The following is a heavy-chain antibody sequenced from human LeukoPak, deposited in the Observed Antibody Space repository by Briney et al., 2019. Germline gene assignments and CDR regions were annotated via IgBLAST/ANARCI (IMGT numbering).Heavy chain of an antibody. CDR1: GGSFSGYY. CDR2: INHSGST. V-gene: IGHV4-34*01. Sequence: SETLSLTCAVYGGSFSGYYWSWIRQPPGKGLEWIGEINHSGSTNYNPSLKSRVTISVDTSKNQFSLKLSSVTAADTAVYYCARQKDYYDSSGRPSEYFQHWGQGTLVTVSS. CDR3: ARQKDYYDSSGRPSEYFQH. J-gene: IGHJ1*01. D-gene: IGHD3-22*01.